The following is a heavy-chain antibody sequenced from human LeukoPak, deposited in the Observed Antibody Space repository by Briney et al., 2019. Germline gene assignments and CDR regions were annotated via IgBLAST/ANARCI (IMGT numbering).Heavy chain of an antibody. CDR1: GGSMSSYC. CDR3: ARRHGSGVYLDV. CDR2: VYDSGST. Sequence: PSETLSLTCTVAGGSMSSYCWSWIRQAPGKGLEWIGCVYDSGSTNYNPSLKSRVTISVDTSKNQFSLKMTSVTAADTAVYYCARRHGSGVYLDVWGKVTTVTVSS. J-gene: IGHJ6*03. D-gene: IGHD2-2*03. V-gene: IGHV4-59*08.